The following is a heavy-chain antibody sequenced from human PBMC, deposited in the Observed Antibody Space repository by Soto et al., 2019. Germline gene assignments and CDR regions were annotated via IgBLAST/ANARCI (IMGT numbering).Heavy chain of an antibody. CDR3: ATNHDDISGRTPLLFDS. D-gene: IGHD3-22*01. CDR2: IHYSGNT. J-gene: IGHJ4*02. V-gene: IGHV4-31*03. Sequence: QVQLQESGPGLVKPSQTLSLTCTVSGDSIGTGGYYRDWIRQHPGKGPEWIGYIHYSGNTYYNPSLKSRLTISLDTSKNQFSLHLSSVTAADTAVYYCATNHDDISGRTPLLFDSWGQGTLVTVSS. CDR1: GDSIGTGGYY.